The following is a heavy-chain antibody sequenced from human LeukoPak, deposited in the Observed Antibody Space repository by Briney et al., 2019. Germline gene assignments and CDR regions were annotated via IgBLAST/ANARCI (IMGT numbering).Heavy chain of an antibody. J-gene: IGHJ4*02. CDR2: IRSNGGST. Sequence: GGSLRLSCAASGFSFSTYAMYWVRQAPGKGLEYVSAIRSNGGSTYYANSVKGRFTISRDSSKNTLYLQMGSLRAEDMAVYYCARVQDFWSGYIDYWGQGTLVTVSS. D-gene: IGHD3-3*01. CDR3: ARVQDFWSGYIDY. CDR1: GFSFSTYA. V-gene: IGHV3-64*01.